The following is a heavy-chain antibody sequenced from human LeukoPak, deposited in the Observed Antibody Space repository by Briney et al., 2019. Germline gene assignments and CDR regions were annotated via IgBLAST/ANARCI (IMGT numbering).Heavy chain of an antibody. Sequence: SVKVSCKASGGTFSSYAISWVRQAPGQGLEWMGGIIPIFGTANYAQKFQGRVTITADESTSTAYMELSSLRSEDTAVYYCARVDWGSSAFDIWGQGTMVTVSS. CDR1: GGTFSSYA. D-gene: IGHD3-9*01. V-gene: IGHV1-69*13. CDR2: IIPIFGTA. CDR3: ARVDWGSSAFDI. J-gene: IGHJ3*02.